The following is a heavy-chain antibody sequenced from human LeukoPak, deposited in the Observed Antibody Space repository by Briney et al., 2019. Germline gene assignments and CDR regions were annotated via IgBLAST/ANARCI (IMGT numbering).Heavy chain of an antibody. Sequence: ASVKVSCKASGYTFTGYYMHWVRQAPGQGLEWMGWINPNSGGTNYAQKFQGRVTMTTDTSTSTAYMELRSLRSDDTAVYYCARDPAMFRGEEKFDYWGQGTLVTVSS. D-gene: IGHD3-10*01. CDR3: ARDPAMFRGEEKFDY. V-gene: IGHV1-2*02. CDR1: GYTFTGYY. J-gene: IGHJ4*02. CDR2: INPNSGGT.